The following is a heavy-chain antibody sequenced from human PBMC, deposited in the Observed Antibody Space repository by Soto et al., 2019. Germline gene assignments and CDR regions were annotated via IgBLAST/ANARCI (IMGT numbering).Heavy chain of an antibody. CDR1: GFTFSSCA. CDR3: AKGQIATGAKLRFDY. D-gene: IGHD1-1*01. V-gene: IGHV3-23*01. J-gene: IGHJ4*02. Sequence: GSLRLSCAASGFTFSSCAMSWVRQAPGKGLEWVSAISGSGGSTYYADSVKGRFAISRDNSKNTLWLQMSSLRAEDTAVYYCAKGQIATGAKLRFDYRGQGALVTVSS. CDR2: ISGSGGST.